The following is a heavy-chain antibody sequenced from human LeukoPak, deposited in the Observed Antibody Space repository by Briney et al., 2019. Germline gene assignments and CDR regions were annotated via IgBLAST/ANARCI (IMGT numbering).Heavy chain of an antibody. J-gene: IGHJ6*02. D-gene: IGHD3-16*02. CDR3: AKSPSSLRSRYYGMDV. CDR1: GITLSNYA. CDR2: ISGSGGST. V-gene: IGHV3-23*01. Sequence: GGSLRLSCAVSGITLSNYAMSWVRQAPGKGLEWVSAISGSGGSTYYADSVKGRFTISRDNSKNTLYLQMNSLRAEDTAVYYCAKSPSSLRSRYYGMDVWGQGTTVTVSS.